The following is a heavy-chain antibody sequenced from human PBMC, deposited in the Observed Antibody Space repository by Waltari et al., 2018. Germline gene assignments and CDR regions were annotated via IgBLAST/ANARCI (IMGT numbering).Heavy chain of an antibody. Sequence: QVQLQQWGAGLLKPSETLSLTCAVYGGSFSGYYWSWIRQPPGKGLEWIGEINHSGSTNYNPSLNSRVTISVDTSKNQFSLKLSSVTAADTAVYYCARGRGTRSPFHYMDVWGKGTTVTISS. J-gene: IGHJ6*03. D-gene: IGHD2-2*01. V-gene: IGHV4-34*01. CDR1: GGSFSGYY. CDR2: INHSGST. CDR3: ARGRGTRSPFHYMDV.